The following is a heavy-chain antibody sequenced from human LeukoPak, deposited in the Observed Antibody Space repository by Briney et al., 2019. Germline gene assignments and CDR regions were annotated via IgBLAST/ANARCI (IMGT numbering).Heavy chain of an antibody. CDR1: GFTFSSYA. D-gene: IGHD1-26*01. V-gene: IGHV3-23*01. J-gene: IGHJ6*02. CDR3: AKATPGYSGSYLLPRTGYYYYGMDV. CDR2: ISGSGGST. Sequence: HPGGSLRLSCAASGFTFSSYAMHWVRQAPGKGLEWVSAISGSGGSTYYADSVKGRFTISRDNSKNTLYLQMNSLRAEDTAVYYCAKATPGYSGSYLLPRTGYYYYGMDVWGQGTTVTVSS.